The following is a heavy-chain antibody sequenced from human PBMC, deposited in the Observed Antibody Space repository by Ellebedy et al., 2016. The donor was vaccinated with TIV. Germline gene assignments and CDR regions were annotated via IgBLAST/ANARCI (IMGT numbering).Heavy chain of an antibody. J-gene: IGHJ4*02. CDR2: ISGSGGST. CDR1: GFTFSNYW. Sequence: GESLKISCAASGFTFSNYWMSWVRQAPGKGLEWVSAISGSGGSTYYADSVKGRFTISRDNSKNTLYLQMNSLRAEDTAVYYCAKGVARIAAAGKVDYWGQGTLVTVSS. V-gene: IGHV3-23*01. CDR3: AKGVARIAAAGKVDY. D-gene: IGHD6-13*01.